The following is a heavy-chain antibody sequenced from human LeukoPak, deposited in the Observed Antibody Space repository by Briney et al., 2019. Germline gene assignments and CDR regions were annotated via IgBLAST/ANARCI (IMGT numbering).Heavy chain of an antibody. CDR2: IGISSGNT. Sequence: GGSLRLSCAASGFRFSDYSMNWVRQAPGKGLEWISYIGISSGNTNYADSVKGRFTISGDKAKNSLYLQMNSLRVEDTAVYYCARNYKYAFDNWGQGTLVTVSS. J-gene: IGHJ4*02. CDR3: ARNYKYAFDN. CDR1: GFRFSDYS. D-gene: IGHD5-24*01. V-gene: IGHV3-48*01.